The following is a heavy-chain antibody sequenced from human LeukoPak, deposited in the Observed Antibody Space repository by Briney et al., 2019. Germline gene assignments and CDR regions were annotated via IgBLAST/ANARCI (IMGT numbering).Heavy chain of an antibody. Sequence: GGSLRLSCAASGFTFSNYAMHWVRQAPGKGLEWVAVISSDGSNKYYADSVKGRFTISRDNSKNTLYLQMNSLRAEDTAVYYCAKVVGDDYDILTGYYMGFDYWGQGTLVTVSS. CDR2: ISSDGSNK. D-gene: IGHD3-9*01. V-gene: IGHV3-30-3*01. CDR1: GFTFSNYA. CDR3: AKVVGDDYDILTGYYMGFDY. J-gene: IGHJ4*02.